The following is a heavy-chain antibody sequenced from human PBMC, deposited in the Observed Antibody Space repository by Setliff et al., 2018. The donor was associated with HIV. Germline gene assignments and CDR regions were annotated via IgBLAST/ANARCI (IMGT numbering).Heavy chain of an antibody. CDR1: GYNFTSYG. J-gene: IGHJ4*02. V-gene: IGHV1-2*02. Sequence: GASVKVSCKASGYNFTSYGISWVRQAPGQGLEWMGWINPNSGDTNYAQKFQGRVTMTRDTSISTAYMDLSRLRSDDTAVYYCARRVPPIPSGDLDYWGQGTLVTVSS. CDR2: INPNSGDT. CDR3: ARRVPPIPSGDLDY. D-gene: IGHD4-17*01.